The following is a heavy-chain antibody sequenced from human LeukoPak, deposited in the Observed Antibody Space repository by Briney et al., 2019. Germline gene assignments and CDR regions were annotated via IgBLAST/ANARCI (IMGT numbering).Heavy chain of an antibody. CDR1: GYTFTGYY. CDR3: ARDMPTCPVCFDY. CDR2: INPSGGST. V-gene: IGHV1-46*01. Sequence: GASVKVSCKASGYTFTGYYMHWVRQAPGQGLEWMGIINPSGGSTSYAQKFQGRVTMTRDMSTSTVYMELSSLRSEDTAVYYCARDMPTCPVCFDYWGQGTLVTVSS. J-gene: IGHJ4*02. D-gene: IGHD2-2*01.